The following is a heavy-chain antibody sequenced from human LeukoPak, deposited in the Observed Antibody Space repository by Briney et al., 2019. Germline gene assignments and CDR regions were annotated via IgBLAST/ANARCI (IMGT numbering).Heavy chain of an antibody. CDR2: IYYSGST. J-gene: IGHJ4*02. V-gene: IGHV4-59*01. D-gene: IGHD6-13*01. CDR3: ARGGAGTFDY. Sequence: RPSETLSLTCTVSGGSISSYYWSWIRQPPGKGLEWIGYIYYSGSTNYNPSLKSRVTISVDTSKNQFSLKLSSVTAADTAVYYCARGGAGTFDYWGQGTLVTVSS. CDR1: GGSISSYY.